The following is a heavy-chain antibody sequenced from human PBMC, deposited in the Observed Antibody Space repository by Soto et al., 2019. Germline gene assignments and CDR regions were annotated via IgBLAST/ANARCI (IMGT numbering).Heavy chain of an antibody. CDR3: ARQLIVGATNHPYAMDV. CDR1: GYSFTSYW. CDR2: IYPCDSDT. J-gene: IGHJ6*02. Sequence: GESLKISCKGSGYSFTSYWNGWVRQMRGKGLEWMWIIYPCDSDTRYSPSFQGQVTISADRCISTAYLQWSSLKASDTAMYYCARQLIVGATNHPYAMDVWGQGTTLTVSS. V-gene: IGHV5-51*01. D-gene: IGHD1-26*01.